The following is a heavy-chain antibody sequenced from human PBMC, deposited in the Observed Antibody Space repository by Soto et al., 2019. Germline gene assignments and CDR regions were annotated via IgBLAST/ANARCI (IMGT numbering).Heavy chain of an antibody. D-gene: IGHD6-19*01. J-gene: IGHJ6*02. V-gene: IGHV3-53*04. CDR1: GFTVSSNY. CDR2: IYSGGST. CDR3: ARDVPQWLVPARYYYYGMDV. Sequence: PGGSLRLSCAASGFTVSSNYMSWVRQAPGKGLEWVSVIYSGGSTYYADSVKGRFTISRHNSKNTLYLQMNSLRAEDTAVYYCARDVPQWLVPARYYYYGMDVWGQGTTVTVSS.